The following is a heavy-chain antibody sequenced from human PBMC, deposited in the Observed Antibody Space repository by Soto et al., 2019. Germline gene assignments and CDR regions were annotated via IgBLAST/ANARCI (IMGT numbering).Heavy chain of an antibody. V-gene: IGHV3-33*01. Sequence: QVQVVESVGGVVQPGTSLRLSCAASGFTFNNYGMHWVRQAPGKGLEWVAVIWYDASHKYYADSVKGRFTISRGNSQYTLYLQMSSLRGEDTAVYYCARDKTFGGTIGSAFDSWCQGTLVTVSS. CDR2: IWYDASHK. D-gene: IGHD3-16*01. CDR3: ARDKTFGGTIGSAFDS. CDR1: GFTFNNYG. J-gene: IGHJ4*02.